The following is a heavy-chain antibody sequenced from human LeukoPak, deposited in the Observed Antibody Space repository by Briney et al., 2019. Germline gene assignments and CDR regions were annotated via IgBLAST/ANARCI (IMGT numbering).Heavy chain of an antibody. CDR3: AKDGNYYPLGSMVGYYFDY. CDR1: GFTFSSYA. CDR2: ISGSGGST. D-gene: IGHD3-22*01. J-gene: IGHJ4*02. Sequence: GGSLRLSCAASGFTFSSYAMSWVRQAPGKGLEWVSAISGSGGSTYYADSVKGRFTISRDNSKNTLYLQMNSLRAEDTAVYYCAKDGNYYPLGSMVGYYFDYWGQGTLVTVSS. V-gene: IGHV3-23*01.